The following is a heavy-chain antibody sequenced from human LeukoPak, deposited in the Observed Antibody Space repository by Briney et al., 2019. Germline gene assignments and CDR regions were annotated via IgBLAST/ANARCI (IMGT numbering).Heavy chain of an antibody. J-gene: IGHJ4*02. CDR2: INSDGKTT. CDR1: GFTFSNSW. CDR3: ARVYPPD. Sequence: GGSLRLSCAASGFTFSNSWMHWVRQAPGKGLVWVSRINSDGKTTTYADSVKGRFTISRDNAQSTLYLQMNSLSAEDTAVYYCARVYPPDWGQGTLVTLSA. V-gene: IGHV3-74*01.